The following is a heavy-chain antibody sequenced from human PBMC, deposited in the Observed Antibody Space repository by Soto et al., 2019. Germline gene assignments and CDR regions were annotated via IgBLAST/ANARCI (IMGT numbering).Heavy chain of an antibody. Sequence: PSETLSLTXAVSGGSISSGGYSWSWIRQPPGKGLEWIGYIYHSGSTYYNPSLKSRVTISVDRSKNQFSLKLSSVTAADTAVYYCASRERRHYHYGVEYYFDYWGQGTLVTVSS. J-gene: IGHJ4*02. CDR2: IYHSGST. CDR1: GGSISSGGYS. V-gene: IGHV4-30-2*01. D-gene: IGHD4-17*01. CDR3: ASRERRHYHYGVEYYFDY.